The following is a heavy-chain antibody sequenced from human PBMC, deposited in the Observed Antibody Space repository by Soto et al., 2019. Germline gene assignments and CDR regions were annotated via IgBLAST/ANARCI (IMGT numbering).Heavy chain of an antibody. Sequence: PSEPLSLTCIVSGESISSSSYYWGWIHQPPGKGLEWIRSIYYRGRTYYNPSFKSRVTISIDTPKNQFSLNLSSVTATDTAVYYCARQQTTVVTQAYVDHWGQGALVTVS. CDR1: GESISSSSYY. D-gene: IGHD2-21*02. CDR3: ARQQTTVVTQAYVDH. V-gene: IGHV4-39*01. J-gene: IGHJ4*02. CDR2: IYYRGRT.